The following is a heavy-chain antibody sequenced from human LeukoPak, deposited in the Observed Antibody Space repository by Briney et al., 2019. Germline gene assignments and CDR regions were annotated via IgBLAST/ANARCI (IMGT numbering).Heavy chain of an antibody. CDR3: ARELSSAGAEHFQH. CDR1: GGSISSGGYY. D-gene: IGHD2/OR15-2a*01. Sequence: PSETLSLTCTVSGGSISSGGYYWSWLRQPPGKGLEWIGYIYHSGSTYYNPSLKSRVTISVDRSKNQFSLKLSSVTAADTAVYYCARELSSAGAEHFQHWGQGTLVTVSS. CDR2: IYHSGST. V-gene: IGHV4-30-2*01. J-gene: IGHJ1*01.